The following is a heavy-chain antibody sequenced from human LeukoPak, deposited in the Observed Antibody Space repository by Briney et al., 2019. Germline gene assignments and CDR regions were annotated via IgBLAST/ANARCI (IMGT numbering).Heavy chain of an antibody. D-gene: IGHD3-16*01. CDR1: GYTFPSYY. CDR2: INPSGGST. V-gene: IGHV1-46*01. CDR3: ARLGGRERDRSPYYSDY. J-gene: IGHJ4*02. Sequence: GASVKVSLTSSGYTFPSYYMPMVRQPPGQGLEWMGIINPSGGSTSYAQKFQGRVTMTRETSTSTVYMELSSLRSEDTAVYYCARLGGRERDRSPYYSDYWGQGKPVTVSS.